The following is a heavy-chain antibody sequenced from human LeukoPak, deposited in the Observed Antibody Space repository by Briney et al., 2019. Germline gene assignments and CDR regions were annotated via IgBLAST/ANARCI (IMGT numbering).Heavy chain of an antibody. V-gene: IGHV3-7*03. D-gene: IGHD3-16*01. CDR3: ARGGGLDV. CDR1: GFTFSSYW. CDR2: INHNGNVN. J-gene: IGHJ6*02. Sequence: PGGSLRLSCAASGFTFSSYWMNWARQAPGKGLEWVASINHNGNVNCHVDSVKGRFTISRDNAKNSLYLQMSNLRAEDTAVYFCARGGGLDVWGQGATVTVSS.